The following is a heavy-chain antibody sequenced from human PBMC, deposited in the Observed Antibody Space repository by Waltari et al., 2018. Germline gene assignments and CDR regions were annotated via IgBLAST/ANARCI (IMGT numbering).Heavy chain of an antibody. CDR1: GGSISSSTW. CDR2: IYQSGST. D-gene: IGHD6-13*01. V-gene: IGHV4-4*02. CDR3: AQRGLGYSLNWFDP. J-gene: IGHJ5*02. Sequence: QVQLPESGPALVKLSGTLSLTCAVSGGSISSSTWWRWFRLPPGKGLEWFGEIYQSGSTNYNAYLKSRVTISVDKSKNQFSLKLGSVTAADTAVNYCAQRGLGYSLNWFDPWGQGTLVTVSS.